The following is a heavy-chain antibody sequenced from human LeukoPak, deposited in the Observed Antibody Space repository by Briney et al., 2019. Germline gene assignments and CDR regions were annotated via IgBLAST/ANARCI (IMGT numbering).Heavy chain of an antibody. CDR1: GYTFTGYY. V-gene: IGHV1-2*02. D-gene: IGHD2-2*01. Sequence: ASVKVSCKASGYTFTGYYMHWVRQAPGQGLEWMGWINPNSGGTNYAQKFQGSVTMTRDTSISTAYMELSRLRSDDTAVYYCALPGGGYCSSTSCLGDYWGQGTLVTVSS. CDR3: ALPGGGYCSSTSCLGDY. CDR2: INPNSGGT. J-gene: IGHJ4*02.